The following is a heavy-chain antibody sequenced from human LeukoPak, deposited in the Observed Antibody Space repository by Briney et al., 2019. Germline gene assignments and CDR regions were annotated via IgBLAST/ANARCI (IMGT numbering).Heavy chain of an antibody. J-gene: IGHJ3*02. CDR1: GFSLSTSGVG. D-gene: IGHD2-15*01. Sequence: SGPTLVKPTQTLTVTCSFSGFSLSTSGVGVGWIRQPPGKALEWLAVSYWDDNKRFSPSLKSRLTITKDTSKNQVVLTMTNMDPVDTATYYCAHRGMVDAFDIWGQGTMVTVSS. CDR2: SYWDDNK. CDR3: AHRGMVDAFDI. V-gene: IGHV2-5*02.